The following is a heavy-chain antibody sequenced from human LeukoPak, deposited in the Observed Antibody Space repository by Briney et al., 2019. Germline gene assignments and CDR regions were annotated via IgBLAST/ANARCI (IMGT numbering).Heavy chain of an antibody. Sequence: ASVKVSCKASGYTFTGYYMHWVRQAPGQGLEWMGWINPNSGGTNYAQKFQGRGTMTRDTSISTAYMELSRLRSDDTAVYYCARADIVVVPTANWFDPWGQGTLVTVSS. CDR2: INPNSGGT. D-gene: IGHD2-2*01. CDR3: ARADIVVVPTANWFDP. V-gene: IGHV1-2*02. CDR1: GYTFTGYY. J-gene: IGHJ5*02.